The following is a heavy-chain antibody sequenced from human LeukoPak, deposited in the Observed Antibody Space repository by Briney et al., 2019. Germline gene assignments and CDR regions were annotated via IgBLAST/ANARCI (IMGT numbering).Heavy chain of an antibody. CDR1: GGSISSYY. CDR2: IYYSGST. D-gene: IGHD6-13*01. V-gene: IGHV4-59*01. CDR3: ARVGYSSSWYIFDY. J-gene: IGHJ4*02. Sequence: SETLSLTCTVSGGSISSYYWSWIRQPPGKGLEWIGYIYYSGSTNYNPSPKSRVTISVDTSKNQFSLKLSSVTAADTAVYYCARVGYSSSWYIFDYWGQGTLVTVSS.